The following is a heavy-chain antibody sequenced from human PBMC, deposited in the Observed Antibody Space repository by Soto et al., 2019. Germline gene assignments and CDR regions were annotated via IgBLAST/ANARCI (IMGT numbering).Heavy chain of an antibody. J-gene: IGHJ6*02. CDR3: ARRARYQQLSGYYYSGKDV. V-gene: IGHV5-51*01. CDR2: IYPGDSDT. CDR1: GYSFTSYW. Sequence: GESLKISCKGSGYSFTSYWIGWVRQMPGKGLEWMGIIYPGDSDTRYSPSFQGQVTISADKSISTAYLQWSSLKASDTAMYYCARRARYQQLSGYYYSGKDVWGQGTTVTVSS. D-gene: IGHD2-2*01.